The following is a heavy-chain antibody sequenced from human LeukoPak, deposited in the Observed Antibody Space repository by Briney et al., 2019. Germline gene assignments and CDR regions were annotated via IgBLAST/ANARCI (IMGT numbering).Heavy chain of an antibody. CDR1: GGSISSSSYY. Sequence: PSETLSLTCTVSGGSISSSSYYWGWIRQPPGKGLEWIGSIYYSGSTYYNPSLKSRVTISVDTSKNQFSLKLSSMTAADTAVYYCARIIVVPAATFYYYYMDVWGKGTTVTVSS. V-gene: IGHV4-39*01. J-gene: IGHJ6*03. CDR2: IYYSGST. D-gene: IGHD2-2*01. CDR3: ARIIVVPAATFYYYYMDV.